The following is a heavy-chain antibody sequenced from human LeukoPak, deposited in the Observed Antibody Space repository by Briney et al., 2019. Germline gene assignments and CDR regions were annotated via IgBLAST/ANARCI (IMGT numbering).Heavy chain of an antibody. J-gene: IGHJ4*02. D-gene: IGHD2/OR15-2a*01. CDR2: VYRDGST. CDR1: GGSISSNSYY. Sequence: SETLSLTCAVSGGSISSNSYYWGWIRQPPGKGLEWIGSVYRDGSTFYNPSLESRLTISVDTSENQFSLKLTSVTAADTAMYYCARDKHDLNYLYDYWGQGTLATVSS. CDR3: ARDKHDLNYLYDY. V-gene: IGHV4-39*07.